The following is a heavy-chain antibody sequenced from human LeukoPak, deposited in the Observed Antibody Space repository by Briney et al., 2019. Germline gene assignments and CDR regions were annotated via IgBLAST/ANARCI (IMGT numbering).Heavy chain of an antibody. Sequence: PGGSLRLSCAASGFTVRSNYMSWVRQAPGKGLEWVSVIYSGGSTYYADSVKGRFTISRDNSKNTLYLQMNSLRAEDTAVYYCARVLWSSGWYQPFDYWGQGTLVTVSS. CDR2: IYSGGST. CDR3: ARVLWSSGWYQPFDY. J-gene: IGHJ4*02. CDR1: GFTVRSNY. V-gene: IGHV3-66*01. D-gene: IGHD6-19*01.